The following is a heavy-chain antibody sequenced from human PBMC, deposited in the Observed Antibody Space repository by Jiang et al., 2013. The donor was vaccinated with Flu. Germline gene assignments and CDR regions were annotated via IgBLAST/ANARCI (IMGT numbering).Heavy chain of an antibody. CDR1: GFTFSSAW. D-gene: IGHD3-10*01. V-gene: IGHV3-7*01. J-gene: IGHJ3*02. CDR2: IKQDGSEI. Sequence: QPGGSLRLSCAASGFTFSSAWLNWIRQAPGKGLEWVASIKQDGSEIYYVDSVRGRFTISRDNAKNSLFLQMNSLGAGDTATYYCARDKGYYTFDIWGQGTVVTVSS. CDR3: ARDKGYYTFDI.